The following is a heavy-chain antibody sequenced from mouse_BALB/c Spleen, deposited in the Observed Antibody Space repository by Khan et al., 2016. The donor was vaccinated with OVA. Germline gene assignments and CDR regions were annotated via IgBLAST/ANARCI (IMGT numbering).Heavy chain of an antibody. CDR2: IWSGGST. V-gene: IGHV2-4-1*01. CDR1: GFLLTSYG. Sequence: QVQLKESGPGLVQPSQSLSITCTVSGFLLTSYGVHWVRQSPGKGLEWLGVIWSGGSTDYNAAFISRLSISKDNSKSQVFFKMNSLQADDTAIYYCARNQGGYYGSSGGFAYWGQGTLVTVSA. D-gene: IGHD1-1*01. CDR3: ARNQGGYYGSSGGFAY. J-gene: IGHJ3*01.